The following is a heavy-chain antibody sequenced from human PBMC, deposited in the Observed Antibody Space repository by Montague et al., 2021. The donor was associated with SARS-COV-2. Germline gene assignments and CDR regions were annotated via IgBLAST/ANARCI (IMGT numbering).Heavy chain of an antibody. V-gene: IGHV4-39*07. CDR2: ICYSGMA. D-gene: IGHD3-22*01. J-gene: IGHJ4*02. CDR3: ASTVDYYAHFDS. Sequence: SETLSLTCTVSGGSISSQTSCWGWVRLPPGKGLAWIGSICYSGMAHYTPSLKSRLIISLDTSKTHVSLKLRSVTAADTAGYYCASTVDYYAHFDSWGQGTLVSVSS. CDR1: GGSISSQTSC.